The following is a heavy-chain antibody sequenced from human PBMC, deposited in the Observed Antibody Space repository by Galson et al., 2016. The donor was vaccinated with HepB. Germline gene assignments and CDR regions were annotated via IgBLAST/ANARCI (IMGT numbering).Heavy chain of an antibody. Sequence: SLRLSCAASGFTFSSYVMHWVRQGPGKGLEYVSSISSSGGSTYYANSVKGRFTISRDNSKNTLYLQMGSLRVEDMAVYYCAREDIVATISDYYYGMDVWGKGTTVTVSS. CDR2: ISSSGGST. CDR1: GFTFSSYV. J-gene: IGHJ6*04. V-gene: IGHV3-64*01. D-gene: IGHD5-12*01. CDR3: AREDIVATISDYYYGMDV.